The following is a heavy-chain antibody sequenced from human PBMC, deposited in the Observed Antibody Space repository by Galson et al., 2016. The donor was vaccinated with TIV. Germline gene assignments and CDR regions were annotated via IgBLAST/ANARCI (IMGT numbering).Heavy chain of an antibody. Sequence: SLRLSCATSGITFTSYGIHWVRQAPGKGLEWLAVMSHDGNKENYADSVRGRFTTSRDVPKSTLYLQMGSLEVEDTAVYFCAKDRLWEEWLEPLDLWGQGTLVTVSS. D-gene: IGHD6-19*01. V-gene: IGHV3-33*03. CDR3: AKDRLWEEWLEPLDL. CDR2: MSHDGNKE. J-gene: IGHJ5*02. CDR1: GITFTSYG.